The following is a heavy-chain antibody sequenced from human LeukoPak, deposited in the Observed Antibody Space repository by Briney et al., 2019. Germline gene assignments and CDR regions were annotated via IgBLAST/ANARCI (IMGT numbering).Heavy chain of an antibody. J-gene: IGHJ4*02. CDR1: GGSFSGYY. V-gene: IGHV4-34*01. Sequence: SETLSLTCAVYGGSFSGYYWSWIRQPPGKGLEWIGEINHSGSTNYNPSLKSRVTISVDTSKNQFSLKLSSGTAADTAVYYCARGPRYFDWLSYFDYWGQGTLVTVSS. CDR3: ARGPRYFDWLSYFDY. D-gene: IGHD3-9*01. CDR2: INHSGST.